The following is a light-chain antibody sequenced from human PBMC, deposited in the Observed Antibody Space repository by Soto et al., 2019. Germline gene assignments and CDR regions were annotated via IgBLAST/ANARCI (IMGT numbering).Light chain of an antibody. CDR1: QGIGSW. CDR3: HQANSFPYT. Sequence: DIQMTQSPSSVSASVGDRVTITCRASQGIGSWLAWYQQKPGKAPNLLIYAASSLQGAVPSRFSGRGSGTDFTLTISSLQPEDYATYYCHQANSFPYTFGQGTKLEIK. J-gene: IGKJ2*01. CDR2: AAS. V-gene: IGKV1D-12*01.